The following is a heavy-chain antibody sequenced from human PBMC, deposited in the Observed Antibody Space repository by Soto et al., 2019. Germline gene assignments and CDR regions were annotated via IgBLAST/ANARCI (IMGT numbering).Heavy chain of an antibody. CDR1: GFTISTFA. D-gene: IGHD2-21*01. Sequence: GSLRLSCAASGFTISTFAMTWVRQAPGKGLESVCGMTGSGATIHYADSVKGRFTISKDNSRNVLYLQMDYLRDEDTAVYYCAKDAVYNDGLWLMDSWGQGTLVTVSS. CDR3: AKDAVYNDGLWLMDS. V-gene: IGHV3-23*01. CDR2: MTGSGATI. J-gene: IGHJ4*02.